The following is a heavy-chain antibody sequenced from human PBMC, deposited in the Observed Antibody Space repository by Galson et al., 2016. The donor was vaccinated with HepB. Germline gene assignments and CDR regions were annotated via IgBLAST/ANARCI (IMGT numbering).Heavy chain of an antibody. CDR2: IWYGGSHK. V-gene: IGHV3-33*01. D-gene: IGHD1-26*01. CDR3: ARERVGGTSFDY. Sequence: SLRLSCAASGFTFRNCGMHWVRQAPGKGLEWVAVIWYGGSHKYYADSVKGRFTISRDNSNNTLYVQMNSLRAEDTAVYYCARERVGGTSFDYWGQGTLVTVSS. J-gene: IGHJ4*02. CDR1: GFTFRNCG.